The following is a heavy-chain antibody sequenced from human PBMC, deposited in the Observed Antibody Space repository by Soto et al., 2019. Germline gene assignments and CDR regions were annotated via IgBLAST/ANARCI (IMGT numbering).Heavy chain of an antibody. CDR3: ASDEAPNASPVDY. J-gene: IGHJ4*02. CDR1: GFTFSRYS. V-gene: IGHV3-48*01. CDR2: IGTTSSRK. Sequence: EVQLVESGGGLVQPGGSLRLSCAASGFTFSRYSMNWVRQAPGKGLEWLSYIGTTSSRKYYADSVKGRFTISRDDAKNSLYLQIHSLRVEDTAVYYCASDEAPNASPVDYWGQGTLVTVSS. D-gene: IGHD2-2*01.